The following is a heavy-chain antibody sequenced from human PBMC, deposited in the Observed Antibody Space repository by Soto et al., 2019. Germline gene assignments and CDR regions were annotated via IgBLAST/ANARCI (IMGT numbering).Heavy chain of an antibody. CDR1: GGSIADYS. CDR3: ARESGVNWTYEVE. J-gene: IGHJ4*02. Sequence: QVQVKESGPGLVKPSETLSLTCTVSGGSIADYSWSWIRQSAGKGLEWLGRISINGNSHYHPSLRSRVTMSIETSKNQFSLNLRSVTAADTAVYYCARESGVNWTYEVEWGQGTLVTVSS. D-gene: IGHD1-20*01. CDR2: ISINGNS. V-gene: IGHV4-4*07.